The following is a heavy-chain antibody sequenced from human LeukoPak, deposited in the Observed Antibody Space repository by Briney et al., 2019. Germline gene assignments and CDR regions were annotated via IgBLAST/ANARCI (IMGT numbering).Heavy chain of an antibody. CDR3: AKARYSSSWLDAFDI. D-gene: IGHD6-13*01. J-gene: IGHJ3*02. Sequence: GGSLRLSCAASGFTFSSYGMHWVRQAPGKGLEWVAFIRYDGSNKYYADSVKGRFTISRDNSKNTLYLQMNSLRAEDTAVYYCAKARYSSSWLDAFDIWGQGTMVTVSS. CDR1: GFTFSSYG. CDR2: IRYDGSNK. V-gene: IGHV3-30*02.